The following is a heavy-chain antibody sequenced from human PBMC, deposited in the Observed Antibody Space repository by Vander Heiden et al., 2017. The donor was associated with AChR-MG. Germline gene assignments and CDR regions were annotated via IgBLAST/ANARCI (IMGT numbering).Heavy chain of an antibody. D-gene: IGHD2-15*01. CDR3: AKTERGPLGSWVDSGMDV. CDR2: ISGSGPTTTT. J-gene: IGHJ6*04. CDR1: GCTFRTYA. Sequence: EVQLLESGGGLVQPGGSLRLSCEASGCTFRTYATKWSRQAPGMGLEWVSTISGSGPTTTTYYADSVRGRFTISRDNSQNTLYLQMNSLRAEDTALYYCAKTERGPLGSWVDSGMDVWGKGTTVTVSS. V-gene: IGHV3-23*01.